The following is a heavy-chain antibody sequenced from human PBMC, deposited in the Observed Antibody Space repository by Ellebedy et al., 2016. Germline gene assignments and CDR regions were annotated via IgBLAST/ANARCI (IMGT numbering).Heavy chain of an antibody. CDR1: GFTFSSYW. V-gene: IGHV3-74*01. CDR3: TRGGWPVVLDY. D-gene: IGHD6-19*01. Sequence: GESLKISXAASGFTFSSYWMHWVRQAPGKGLVWVSRINSDGSSTNYADSVKGRFTISRDNAKNTLYLQMNSLRAEDTAVYYCTRGGWPVVLDYWGQGTLVTVSS. CDR2: INSDGSST. J-gene: IGHJ4*02.